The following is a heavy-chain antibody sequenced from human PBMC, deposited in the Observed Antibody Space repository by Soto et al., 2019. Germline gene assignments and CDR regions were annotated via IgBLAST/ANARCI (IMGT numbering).Heavy chain of an antibody. D-gene: IGHD1-26*01. J-gene: IGHJ4*02. CDR3: AGGVGASDYFDY. Sequence: QVQLVQSGAEVKKPGASVKVSCKASGYTFTSYGISWVRQAPGQGLEWMGWISAYNGNTNYAQMLQGRVTMTTDTSTSTASMEPRSLRSADTAVYYCAGGVGASDYFDYWGQGTLVTVSS. CDR2: ISAYNGNT. V-gene: IGHV1-18*01. CDR1: GYTFTSYG.